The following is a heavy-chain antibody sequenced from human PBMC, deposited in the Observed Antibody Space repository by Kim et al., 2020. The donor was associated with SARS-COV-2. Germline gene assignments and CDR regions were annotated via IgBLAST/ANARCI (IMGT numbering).Heavy chain of an antibody. V-gene: IGHV4-31*02. J-gene: IGHJ4*02. CDR3: AREGDSGYDYLDY. D-gene: IGHD5-12*01. Sequence: YNPSLKSRVTISVDTSKNQCSLKLSSVTAADTAVYYCAREGDSGYDYLDYWGQGTLVTVSS.